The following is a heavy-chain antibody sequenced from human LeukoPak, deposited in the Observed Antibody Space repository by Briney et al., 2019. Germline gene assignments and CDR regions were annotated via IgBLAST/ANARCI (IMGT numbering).Heavy chain of an antibody. CDR2: INPSGGST. CDR1: GSTFTSYY. V-gene: IGHV1-46*01. Sequence: ASVKVSCKASGSTFTSYYMHWVRQAPGQGLEWMGIINPSGGSTSYAQKFQGRVTMTRDTSTSTVYMELSSLRSEDTAVYYCARDLTFDGYKSQNWFDPWGQGTLVTVSS. D-gene: IGHD5-24*01. CDR3: ARDLTFDGYKSQNWFDP. J-gene: IGHJ5*02.